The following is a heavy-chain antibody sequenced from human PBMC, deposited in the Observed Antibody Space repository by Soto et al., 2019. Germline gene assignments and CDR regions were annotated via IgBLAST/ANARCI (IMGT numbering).Heavy chain of an antibody. V-gene: IGHV3-23*01. J-gene: IGHJ4*02. CDR3: AKRSSSSTFDY. CDR2: ISGSDDST. D-gene: IGHD6-6*01. Sequence: GESLKISCAASGFTFSRYAMSWVLQAPGKGLEWVSVISGSDDSTYYADSVKGRFTISRDNSKNTLYLQMNSLRAEDTAVYYCAKRSSSSTFDYWGQGTLVTVSS. CDR1: GFTFSRYA.